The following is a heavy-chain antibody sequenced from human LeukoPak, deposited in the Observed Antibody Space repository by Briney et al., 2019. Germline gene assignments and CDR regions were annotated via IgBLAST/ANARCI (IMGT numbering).Heavy chain of an antibody. J-gene: IGHJ4*02. CDR3: ARWVGSYGQDY. Sequence: SETLSLTCTVSGGSISSYYWSWIRQPPGKGLEWTGYIYYSGSTNYNPSLKSRVTISVDTSKNQFSLKLSSVTAADTAVYYCARWVGSYGQDYWGQGTLVTVSS. CDR2: IYYSGST. V-gene: IGHV4-59*01. CDR1: GGSISSYY. D-gene: IGHD5-18*01.